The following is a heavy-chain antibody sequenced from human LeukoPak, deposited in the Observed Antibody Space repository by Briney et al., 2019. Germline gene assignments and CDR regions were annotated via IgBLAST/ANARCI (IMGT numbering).Heavy chain of an antibody. D-gene: IGHD2-2*01. V-gene: IGHV1-2*02. CDR1: GYTFTGYY. CDR2: INSNSGGT. J-gene: IGHJ6*02. CDR3: ARDYCSSATCYGYYYGMDV. Sequence: ASVKVSCKASGYTFTGYYIHWVRQAPGQGLEWMGWINSNSGGTNYAQKFQGRVTMTRDTSISTAYMELSRLRSDDTAVYYCARDYCSSATCYGYYYGMDVWGQGTTVTVSS.